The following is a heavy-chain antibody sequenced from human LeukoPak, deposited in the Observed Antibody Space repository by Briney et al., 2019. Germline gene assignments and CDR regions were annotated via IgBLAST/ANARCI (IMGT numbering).Heavy chain of an antibody. CDR1: GFTFDDYA. CDR3: AKASSRSFSSGYYGNAFDI. CDR2: ISWASGSI. V-gene: IGHV3-9*03. J-gene: IGHJ3*02. D-gene: IGHD6-19*01. Sequence: GGSLRLSCAASGFTFDDYAMHWVRQAPGKGLEWVSGISWASGSIGYADSVKGRFTISRDNAKNSLYLQMNSLRAEDMALYYCAKASSRSFSSGYYGNAFDIWGQGTMVTVSS.